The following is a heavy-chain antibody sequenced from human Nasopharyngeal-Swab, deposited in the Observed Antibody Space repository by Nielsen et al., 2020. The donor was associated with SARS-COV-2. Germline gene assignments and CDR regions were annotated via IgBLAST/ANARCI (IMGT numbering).Heavy chain of an antibody. V-gene: IGHV3-48*04. Sequence: GRSLRLSCEASGFTLGSYTTNWVRQAPGKGLEWVSFISSSGSIAYYADSVKGRFTISRDNANNSLYLQMNSLRADDTAVSYCVRDGALIQLWLLPHALDIWGQGTLVTVSS. CDR2: ISSSGSIA. J-gene: IGHJ3*02. CDR3: VRDGALIQLWLLPHALDI. D-gene: IGHD5-18*01. CDR1: GFTLGSYT.